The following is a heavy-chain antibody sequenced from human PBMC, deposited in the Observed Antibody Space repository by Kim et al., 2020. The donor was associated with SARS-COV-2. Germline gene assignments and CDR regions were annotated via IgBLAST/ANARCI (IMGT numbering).Heavy chain of an antibody. CDR3: ARESRIQLGPGYYCSMDV. J-gene: IGHJ6*02. D-gene: IGHD5-18*01. Sequence: KGRFTISRDNSRNALYLQMSSLRAEDTAVYYCARESRIQLGPGYYCSMDVWGQGTTVTVSS. V-gene: IGHV3-30*15.